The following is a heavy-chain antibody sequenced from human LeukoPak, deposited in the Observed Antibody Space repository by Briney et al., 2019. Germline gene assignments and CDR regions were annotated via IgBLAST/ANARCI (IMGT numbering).Heavy chain of an antibody. J-gene: IGHJ4*02. CDR2: INTDGSAT. V-gene: IGHV3-74*01. CDR1: GFTFSSNW. CDR3: ARGRPGHYFDY. Sequence: GGSLRLSCAASGFTFSSNWMHWVRQTPRKGLVWVSYINTDGSATSYADSVKGRFTISRDNAKNTLYLQMNSLRAEDTAVYFCARGRPGHYFDYWGQGTLVSVSS.